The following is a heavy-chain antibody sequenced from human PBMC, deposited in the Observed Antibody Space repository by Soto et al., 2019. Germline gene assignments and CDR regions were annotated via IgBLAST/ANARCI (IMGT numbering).Heavy chain of an antibody. CDR3: ARDRWTTRANWFDP. CDR1: GGSIDDYY. J-gene: IGHJ5*02. CDR2: ISDRGST. D-gene: IGHD1-1*01. V-gene: IGHV4-59*01. Sequence: SETLSLTCTVFGGSIDDYYWSWIRQPPGKGLEWIGHISDRGSTDYNPSLKSRATILVDTSKKQFSPRLTSVTAADTAFYYCARDRWTTRANWFDPWGQGTLVTVSS.